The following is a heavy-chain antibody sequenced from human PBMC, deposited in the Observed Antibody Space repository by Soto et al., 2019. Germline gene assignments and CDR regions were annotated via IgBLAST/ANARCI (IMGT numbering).Heavy chain of an antibody. CDR3: ARVGGDILTGYYKEFDY. J-gene: IGHJ4*02. CDR2: IYYSGST. D-gene: IGHD3-9*01. Sequence: SETLSLTCTVSGGSISIYYWSWIRQPPGKGLEWIGYIYYSGSTNYNPSLKSRVTISVDTSKNQFSLKLSSVTAADTAVYYCARVGGDILTGYYKEFDYWGQGTLVTVS. CDR1: GGSISIYY. V-gene: IGHV4-59*01.